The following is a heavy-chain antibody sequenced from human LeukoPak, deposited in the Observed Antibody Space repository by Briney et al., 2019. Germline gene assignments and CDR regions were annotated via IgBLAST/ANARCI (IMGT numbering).Heavy chain of an antibody. CDR1: GGSFSGYY. J-gene: IGHJ3*02. D-gene: IGHD1-1*01. CDR3: ARGIGTVGAFDI. Sequence: SETLSLTCAVYGGSFSGYYWSWIRQPPGKGLEWIGEINHSGSTNYNPSLKSRVTISVDTSKNQFSLKLSSVTAADTVVYYCARGIGTVGAFDIWGQGTMVTVSS. V-gene: IGHV4-34*01. CDR2: INHSGST.